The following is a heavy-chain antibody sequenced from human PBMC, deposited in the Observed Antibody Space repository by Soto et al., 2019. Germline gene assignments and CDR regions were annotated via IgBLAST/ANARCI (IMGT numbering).Heavy chain of an antibody. D-gene: IGHD3-3*01. CDR1: GFTFSSYS. V-gene: IGHV3-48*02. CDR2: ISSSSSTI. CDR3: ARGPTARDYDFWSGYYDSDQAVAGTISTYYYYGMDV. Sequence: PGGSLRLSCAASGFTFSSYSMNWVRQAPGKGLEWVSYISSSSSTIYYADSVKGRFTISRDNAKNSLYLQMNSLRDEDTAVYYCARGPTARDYDFWSGYYDSDQAVAGTISTYYYYGMDVWGQGTTVTVSS. J-gene: IGHJ6*02.